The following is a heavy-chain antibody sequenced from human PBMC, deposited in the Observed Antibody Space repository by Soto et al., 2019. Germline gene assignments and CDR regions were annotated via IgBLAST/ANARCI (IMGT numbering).Heavy chain of an antibody. CDR2: IIPIFGTA. CDR3: ARVSGTYSSSSEPYYFDY. D-gene: IGHD6-13*01. CDR1: GGTFSSYA. J-gene: IGHJ4*02. Sequence: SVKVSCKASGGTFSSYAISWVRQAPGQGLEWMGGIIPIFGTANYAQKFQGRVTITAGESTSTAYMELSSLRSEDTAVYYCARVSGTYSSSSEPYYFDYWGQGTLVTVSS. V-gene: IGHV1-69*13.